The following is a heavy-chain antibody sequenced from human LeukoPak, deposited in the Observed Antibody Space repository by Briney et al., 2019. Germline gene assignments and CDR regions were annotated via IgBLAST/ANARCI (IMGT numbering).Heavy chain of an antibody. J-gene: IGHJ4*02. CDR3: ARHGGSYTFDF. V-gene: IGHV4-59*01. CDR1: GGSISSYY. CDR2: MYDSGST. Sequence: SETLSLTCTVSGGSISSYYWSWIRQPPGKGLELIGYMYDSGSTNNNPSLKSRVTISVDTSKNQFSLRLSSVTAADTAVYYCARHGGSYTFDFWGQGVLVTVSS. D-gene: IGHD1-26*01.